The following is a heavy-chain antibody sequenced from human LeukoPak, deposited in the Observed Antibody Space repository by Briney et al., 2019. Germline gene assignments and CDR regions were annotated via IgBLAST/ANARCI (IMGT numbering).Heavy chain of an antibody. CDR1: GGSIRSSSYY. J-gene: IGHJ4*02. CDR2: IYYSGNT. V-gene: IGHV4-39*01. CDR3: ARSDCSSTSCYIISDWNYVYFDY. Sequence: SETLSLTCTVSGGSIRSSSYYWGWIRQPPGKGLEWIGSIYYSGNTYYKPSLKSRVTISVNTSKNQFSLKLSSVTAADTAVYYCARSDCSSTSCYIISDWNYVYFDYWGQGTLVTVSS. D-gene: IGHD2-2*02.